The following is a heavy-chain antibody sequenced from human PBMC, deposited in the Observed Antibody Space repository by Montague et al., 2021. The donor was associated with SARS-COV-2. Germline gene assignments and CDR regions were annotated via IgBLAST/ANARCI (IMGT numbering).Heavy chain of an antibody. J-gene: IGHJ5*02. CDR2: INHSGNT. CDR1: GGSLSGYY. V-gene: IGHV4-34*01. D-gene: IGHD3-3*01. Sequence: SETLSLTCAVYGGSLSGYYWAWIRQTQGKGLEWIGEINHSGNTNYNPSLKSRLTISVDTSKKQFSLKLSSVTTADTAVYYCARGADYDFWSGYLRYKWFDPWGLGTPVTVSS. CDR3: ARGADYDFWSGYLRYKWFDP.